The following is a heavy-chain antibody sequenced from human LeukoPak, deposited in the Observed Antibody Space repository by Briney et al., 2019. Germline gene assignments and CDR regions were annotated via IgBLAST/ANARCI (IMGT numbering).Heavy chain of an antibody. V-gene: IGHV1-46*01. CDR2: INPRGGST. J-gene: IGHJ4*02. D-gene: IGHD6-13*01. CDR1: GYTFTSYY. CDR3: ARAAIVEAGTLDY. Sequence: ASVKVSCKASGYTFTSYYMHWVRQAPGQGLEWMGIINPRGGSTTYAQKFQGRVSMTRDTSTSTVYMELSSLRSEDTAVCYCARAAIVEAGTLDYWGQGTLVTVSS.